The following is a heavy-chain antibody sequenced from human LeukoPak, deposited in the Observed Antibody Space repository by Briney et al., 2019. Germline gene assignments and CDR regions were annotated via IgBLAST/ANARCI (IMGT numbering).Heavy chain of an antibody. CDR3: ARDRGITMVRGALSNWFDP. CDR1: GYTFTGYY. Sequence: ASVKVSCKASGYTFTGYYMHWVRQAPGQGLERMGYINPNSGGTNYAQKFQGRVTMTRDTSISTAYMELRRLRSDDTAVYYCARDRGITMVRGALSNWFDPWGQGTLVTVSS. CDR2: INPNSGGT. D-gene: IGHD3-10*01. V-gene: IGHV1-2*02. J-gene: IGHJ5*02.